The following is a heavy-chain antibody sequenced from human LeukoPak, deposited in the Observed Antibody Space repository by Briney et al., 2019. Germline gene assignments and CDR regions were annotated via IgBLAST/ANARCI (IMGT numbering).Heavy chain of an antibody. D-gene: IGHD5-12*01. Sequence: GGSLRLSCAASGFTFSSYAMSWVRQAPGKGLEWVPTISSSGGSTYYADSVKGRFTISRDNSKNTLYLQMNSLRAEDTAVYYCATQYTTPVYRYFDYWGQGTLVTVSS. J-gene: IGHJ4*02. CDR2: ISSSGGST. CDR3: ATQYTTPVYRYFDY. CDR1: GFTFSSYA. V-gene: IGHV3-23*01.